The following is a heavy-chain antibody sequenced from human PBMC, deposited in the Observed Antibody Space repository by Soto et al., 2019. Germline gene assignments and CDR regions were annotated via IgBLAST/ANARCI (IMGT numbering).Heavy chain of an antibody. V-gene: IGHV4-4*02. CDR1: DGSISTYDW. CDR2: MFHSGGA. Sequence: QVQLHESGPGLVKPSETLSLTCVVSDGSISTYDWWTWVRQPPGKGLEWIGKMFHSGGADYSPSLKSRVTISDDSSKNHFSLRLTAVTAADTAVYYCATGNVDSMLEYWGQGTQVAVSS. D-gene: IGHD3-3*01. J-gene: IGHJ4*02. CDR3: ATGNVDSMLEY.